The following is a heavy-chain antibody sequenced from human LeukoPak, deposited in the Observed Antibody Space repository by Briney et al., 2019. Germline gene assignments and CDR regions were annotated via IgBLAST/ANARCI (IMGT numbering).Heavy chain of an antibody. CDR2: ISWNSGSI. V-gene: IGHV3-9*01. J-gene: IGHJ4*02. D-gene: IGHD1-26*01. CDR3: AKDSGSYYFDY. Sequence: GGSLRLSCAASGYTFSSYGMHWVRQAPGKGLEWVSGISWNSGSIGYADSVKGRFTISRDNAKNSLYLQMNSLRAEDTALYYCAKDSGSYYFDYWGQGTLVTVSS. CDR1: GYTFSSYG.